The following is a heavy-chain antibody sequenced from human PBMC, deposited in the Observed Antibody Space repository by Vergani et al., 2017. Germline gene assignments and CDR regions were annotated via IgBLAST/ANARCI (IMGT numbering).Heavy chain of an antibody. CDR1: GFTFSSYA. Sequence: EVQLLESGRGLVQPGGSLRLSCGASGFTFSSYAMTWVRQAPGKGLEWVSAISGSGGNTFYTDSVKGRFTISRDNSKDTLYLQMNSLRVEDTAIYYCAKARDPNCKGGNCYSYYYGLDLWGQGTTVTVSS. D-gene: IGHD2-15*01. CDR2: ISGSGGNT. CDR3: AKARDPNCKGGNCYSYYYGLDL. V-gene: IGHV3-23*01. J-gene: IGHJ6*02.